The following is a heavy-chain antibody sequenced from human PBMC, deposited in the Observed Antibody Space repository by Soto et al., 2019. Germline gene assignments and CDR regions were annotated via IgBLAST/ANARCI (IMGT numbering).Heavy chain of an antibody. CDR2: IYTKERT. J-gene: IGHJ5*02. CDR1: GGSITNYY. D-gene: IGHD3-16*01. V-gene: IGHV4-4*07. Sequence: SGTLSLTCTVSGGSITNYYRSWIRQPAGKGLEWIGRIYTKERTNYNLSFRNRVTMSVDTSRNRCSLKLDAVTAADTAVYYCARDDYKDGGNNWFDPWGQGTLVTFSS. CDR3: ARDDYKDGGNNWFDP.